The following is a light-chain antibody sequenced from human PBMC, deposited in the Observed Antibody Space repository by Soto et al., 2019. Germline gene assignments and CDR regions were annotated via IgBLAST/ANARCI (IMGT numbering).Light chain of an antibody. J-gene: IGKJ4*02. CDR1: QSVSSY. Sequence: EIVLTQSPATLALSPGERATLSCRASQSVSSYLAWFQQKPGQAPRLLIYGAYNRATGIPARFSGSGSGTDFTLTISSLEPEDFALYYCQQRSNWPLTFGGGTKVEIK. CDR3: QQRSNWPLT. V-gene: IGKV3-11*01. CDR2: GAY.